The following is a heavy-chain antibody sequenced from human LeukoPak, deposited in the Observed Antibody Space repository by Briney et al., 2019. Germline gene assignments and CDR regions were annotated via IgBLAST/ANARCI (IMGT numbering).Heavy chain of an antibody. J-gene: IGHJ4*02. CDR2: ISGDGSST. D-gene: IGHD1-26*01. V-gene: IGHV3-74*01. Sequence: PGGSLRLSCAASGFTFSSYWMHWVRQVPGKGLVCVSRISGDGSSTTYADSVKGRLTISRDNAKNTPYLQMSSLSAEDTALYYCAKGAGSPYYFDYWGQGTLVTVSS. CDR1: GFTFSSYW. CDR3: AKGAGSPYYFDY.